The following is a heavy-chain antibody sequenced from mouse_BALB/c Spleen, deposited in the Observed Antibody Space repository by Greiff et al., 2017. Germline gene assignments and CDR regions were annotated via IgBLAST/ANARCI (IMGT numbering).Heavy chain of an antibody. D-gene: IGHD1-2*01. V-gene: IGHV5-9-4*01. CDR2: ISSGGSYT. CDR3: ARWTATGFAY. J-gene: IGHJ3*01. Sequence: EVQLVESGGGLVKPGGSLKLSCAASGFTFSSYAMSWVRQSPEKRLEWVAEISSGGSYTYYPDTVTGRFTISRDNAKNTLYLEMSSLRSEDTAMYYCARWTATGFAYWGQGTLVTVSA. CDR1: GFTFSSYA.